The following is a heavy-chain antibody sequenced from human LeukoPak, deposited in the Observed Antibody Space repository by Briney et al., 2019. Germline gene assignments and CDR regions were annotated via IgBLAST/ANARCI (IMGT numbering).Heavy chain of an antibody. CDR2: IKQDGSEK. V-gene: IGHV3-7*03. D-gene: IGHD6-13*01. CDR1: GFTFSSYW. Sequence: PGGSLRLSCAAPGFTFSSYWMSWVRQAPGKGLEWVANIKQDGSEKYYVDSVKGRFTISRDNAKNSLYLQMNSLRAEDTALYYCAKGGISEDGLDYWGQGTLVTVSS. CDR3: AKGGISEDGLDY. J-gene: IGHJ4*02.